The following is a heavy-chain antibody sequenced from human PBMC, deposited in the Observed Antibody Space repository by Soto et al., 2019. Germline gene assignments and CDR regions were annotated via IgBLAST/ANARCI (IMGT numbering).Heavy chain of an antibody. V-gene: IGHV1-69*13. Sequence: SVKVSCKASGGTFSSYAISWVRQAPGQGLEWMGGIIPIFGTANYAQKFQGRVTITADESTSTAYMELSSLRSEDTAVYYCARGYSSRWYFPYYYGMDVWGQGTTVTVSS. CDR2: IIPIFGTA. CDR3: ARGYSSRWYFPYYYGMDV. J-gene: IGHJ6*02. D-gene: IGHD6-13*01. CDR1: GGTFSSYA.